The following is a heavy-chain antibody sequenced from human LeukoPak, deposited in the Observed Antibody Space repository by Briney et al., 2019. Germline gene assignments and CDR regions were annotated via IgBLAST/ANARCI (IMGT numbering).Heavy chain of an antibody. V-gene: IGHV3-53*01. CDR3: ARHVAAAVRANWYFDL. J-gene: IGHJ2*01. CDR2: IYSGGST. Sequence: GGSLRLSCAASGCSVSRNYMSWVRQAPRRELEWVSVIYSGGSTYYADSVKRRFTISRDNSKNTLYLQMNSLRAEDTAVYYCARHVAAAVRANWYFDLWGRGTLVTVSS. CDR1: GCSVSRNY. D-gene: IGHD6-13*01.